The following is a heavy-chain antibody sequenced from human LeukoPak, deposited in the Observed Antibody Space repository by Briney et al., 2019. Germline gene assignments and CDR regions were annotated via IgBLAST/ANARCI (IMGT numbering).Heavy chain of an antibody. V-gene: IGHV4-34*01. J-gene: IGHJ3*02. CDR1: GGSFSGYY. CDR2: INHSGST. CDR3: ARSAFGVVTGIDAFDI. D-gene: IGHD3-3*01. Sequence: PSETLSLTCAVYGGSFSGYYWSWIRQPPGKGLEWIGEINHSGSTNYNPSLKSRVTISVDTSKNQFSLKLSSVTAADTAVYYCARSAFGVVTGIDAFDIWGQGTMVTVSS.